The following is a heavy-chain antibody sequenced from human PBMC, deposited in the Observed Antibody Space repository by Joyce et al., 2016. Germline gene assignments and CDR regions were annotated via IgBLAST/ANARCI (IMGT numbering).Heavy chain of an antibody. V-gene: IGHV3-23*01. CDR2: ISGLYGRT. CDR1: GFTFSSDA. CDR3: TNGDY. Sequence: EVQLLESGGGLVQPGGSLRLSCAASGFTFSSDALAWVRTVPGGRLDGVSFISGLYGRTHYIDSVKGRFTISRDNSKNILYLQMSNLRSEDTALYYCTNGDYWGQGSLVTVSS. J-gene: IGHJ4*02.